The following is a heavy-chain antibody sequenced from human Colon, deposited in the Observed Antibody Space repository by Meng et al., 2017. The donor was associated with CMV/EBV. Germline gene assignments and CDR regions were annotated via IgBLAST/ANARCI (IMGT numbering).Heavy chain of an antibody. CDR1: GGSISSNDYY. Sequence: SETLSLTCSVSGGSISSNDYYWSCIRQSPGKGLEWIGYIFHTGSTYYNPSLKSRLTISVDTSKNQFSLKLRSMAAADTAVYYCARGPNHYDSSGYSAYWGQGRLVTVSS. CDR3: ARGPNHYDSSGYSAY. V-gene: IGHV4-30-4*08. D-gene: IGHD3-22*01. CDR2: IFHTGST. J-gene: IGHJ4*02.